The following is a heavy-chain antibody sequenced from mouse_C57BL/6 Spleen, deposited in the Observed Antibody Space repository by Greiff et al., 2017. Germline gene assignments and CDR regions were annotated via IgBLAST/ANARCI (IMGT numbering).Heavy chain of an antibody. CDR2: INPNYGTT. Sequence: VQLKESGPELVKPGASVKISCKASGYSFTDYNMNWVKQSNGKSLEWIGVINPNYGTTSYNQKFKGKATLTVDQSSSTAYMQLNSLTSEDSAVYYGARREIYYGNYVGYFDYWGQGTTLTVSS. J-gene: IGHJ2*01. CDR3: ARREIYYGNYVGYFDY. D-gene: IGHD2-1*01. V-gene: IGHV1-39*01. CDR1: GYSFTDYN.